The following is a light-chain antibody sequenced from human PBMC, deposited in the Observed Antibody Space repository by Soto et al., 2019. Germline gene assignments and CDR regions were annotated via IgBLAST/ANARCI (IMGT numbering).Light chain of an antibody. J-gene: IGKJ1*01. CDR3: QHSYSTPLT. Sequence: DIQMTQSPSSLSASVGDRVTITCRASQSISSYLNWYQQKPGKAPKLLIYAASSLQSGVPSRFSGGGSGADFSLTTSSLQPQNFVTYYCQHSYSTPLTFGQGTKVEIK. V-gene: IGKV1-39*01. CDR2: AAS. CDR1: QSISSY.